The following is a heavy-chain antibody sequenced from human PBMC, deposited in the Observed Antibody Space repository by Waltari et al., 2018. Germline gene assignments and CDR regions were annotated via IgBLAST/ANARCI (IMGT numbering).Heavy chain of an antibody. D-gene: IGHD3-3*01. CDR1: GGSLSGYH. J-gene: IGHJ6*03. Sequence: QVQLQQWGAGLLKPSETLSLTCDVSGGSLSGYHWTWIRQPPGQGLEWIGEINDSGRTTINPSLESRVNVSIETAKSQFSLRVRTVTAADTAVYYCARVFGYYYYYMDVWGKGTTVTISS. V-gene: IGHV4-34*02. CDR2: INDSGRT. CDR3: ARVFGYYYYYMDV.